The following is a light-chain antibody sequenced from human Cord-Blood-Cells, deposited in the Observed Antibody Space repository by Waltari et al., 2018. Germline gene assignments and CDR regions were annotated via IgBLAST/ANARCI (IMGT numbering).Light chain of an antibody. Sequence: EIVMTQSPATLSVSPGERATLSCRASQSVSSNFAWYQQNPGQAPRLLIYGASTRATGIPARFSGSGSGTEFTLTISSLQSEDFAVYYCQQYNNWPLWTFGQGTKVEIK. CDR3: QQYNNWPLWT. V-gene: IGKV3-15*01. CDR1: QSVSSN. CDR2: GAS. J-gene: IGKJ1*01.